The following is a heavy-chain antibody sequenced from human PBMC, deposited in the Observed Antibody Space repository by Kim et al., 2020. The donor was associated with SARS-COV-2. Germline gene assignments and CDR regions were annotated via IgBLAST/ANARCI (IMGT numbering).Heavy chain of an antibody. CDR3: ATDGGLYCSGNDAFDI. CDR1: GFTFSSYW. J-gene: IGHJ3*02. CDR2: IKQDGNQT. D-gene: IGHD6-19*01. Sequence: GGSLRLSCAASGFTFSSYWMTWVRQAPGKGLEWVATIKQDGNQTYYVDSVKGRFTISRDNAKNSLYLQMNSLRAEDTAVYYCATDGGLYCSGNDAFDIWGQGTMLTLPS. V-gene: IGHV3-7*01.